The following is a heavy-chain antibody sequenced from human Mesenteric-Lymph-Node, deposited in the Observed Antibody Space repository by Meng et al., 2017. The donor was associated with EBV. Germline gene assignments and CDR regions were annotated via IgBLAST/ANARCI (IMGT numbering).Heavy chain of an antibody. Sequence: VQLQESVPGLVKPSEPLSLTCAVAGGSVISNKWWSWVRQPPGKGLEWIGEIYHTGTTIYNPSLKSRVTMSIDKSKDQLSLKLSSVTSADTAVYFCARIGGKDTAMITRWFDPWGQGTLVTVSS. CDR3: ARIGGKDTAMITRWFDP. J-gene: IGHJ5*02. CDR2: IYHTGTT. V-gene: IGHV4-4*02. D-gene: IGHD5-18*01. CDR1: GGSVISNKW.